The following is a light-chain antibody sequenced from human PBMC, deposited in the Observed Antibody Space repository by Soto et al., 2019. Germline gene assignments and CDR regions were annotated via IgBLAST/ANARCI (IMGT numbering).Light chain of an antibody. CDR1: QSVSSSY. CDR3: QQYGSSPYT. J-gene: IGKJ2*01. CDR2: GAS. V-gene: IGKV3-20*01. Sequence: EIVLTQSPGTLSLSPGERATLSCRASQSVSSSYLAWYQQKPGQAPRLLIYGASSRATGVPDRFSGSGFGTAFTLTVSRLEPEDFAVYYCQQYGSSPYTFGQGTKLEIK.